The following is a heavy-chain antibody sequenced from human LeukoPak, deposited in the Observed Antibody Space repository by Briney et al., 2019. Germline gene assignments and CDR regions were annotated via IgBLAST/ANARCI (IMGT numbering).Heavy chain of an antibody. D-gene: IGHD6-13*01. V-gene: IGHV4-34*12. Sequence: SETLSLTCAVYGGSFSGYYWSWIRQPPGKGLEWIREIIHSGSTNYNPSLKSRVTISVDTSKNQFSLKLSSVTAADTAVYYCARVSIAAAGTYYYYYYSMDVWGQGTTVTVPS. CDR3: ARVSIAAAGTYYYYYYSMDV. CDR2: IIHSGST. CDR1: GGSFSGYY. J-gene: IGHJ6*02.